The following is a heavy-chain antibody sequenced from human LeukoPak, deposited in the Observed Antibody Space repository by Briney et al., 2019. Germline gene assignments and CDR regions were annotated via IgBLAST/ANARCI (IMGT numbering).Heavy chain of an antibody. J-gene: IGHJ4*02. CDR1: GYTFTSYD. CDR2: MNPNSGNT. Sequence: ASVKVSCKASGYTFTSYDINWVRQATGQGLEWMGWMNPNSGNTGYAQKFQGRVTITADKSTSTAYMELSSLRSEDAAVYYCARDSLYDSSGYYRGHFDYWGQGTLVTVSS. V-gene: IGHV1-8*01. CDR3: ARDSLYDSSGYYRGHFDY. D-gene: IGHD3-22*01.